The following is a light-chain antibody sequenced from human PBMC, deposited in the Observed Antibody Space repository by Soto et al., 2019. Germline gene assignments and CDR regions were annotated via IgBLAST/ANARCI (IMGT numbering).Light chain of an antibody. Sequence: DIQMTQSPSTLSASVGDTVTITCRASQSIGRWLAWYQQKPGQAPTLLIYQASNLEVGVPSRFSGSGSGTQFTLTIDSLQPDDFAVYFCQQYNSFSRTFGQGTIV. CDR1: QSIGRW. CDR3: QQYNSFSRT. V-gene: IGKV1-5*03. J-gene: IGKJ1*01. CDR2: QAS.